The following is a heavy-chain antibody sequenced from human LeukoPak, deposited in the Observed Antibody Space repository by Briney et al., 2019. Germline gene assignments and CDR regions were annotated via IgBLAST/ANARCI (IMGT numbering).Heavy chain of an antibody. CDR3: ARALSYSYGSMDS. D-gene: IGHD5-18*01. J-gene: IGHJ5*01. V-gene: IGHV3-21*01. CDR1: GFTFSSYS. Sequence: GGSLRLSCVDSGFTFSSYSMNWVRQAPGKGLEWVSSISSGSKYIYNADSVKGRFTISRDNSKNSLYLQMNSLRVEDTAVYYCARALSYSYGSMDSWGQGTLVIVSS. CDR2: ISSGSKYI.